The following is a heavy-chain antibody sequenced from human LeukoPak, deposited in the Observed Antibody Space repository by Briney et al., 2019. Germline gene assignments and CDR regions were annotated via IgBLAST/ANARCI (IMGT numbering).Heavy chain of an antibody. D-gene: IGHD3-3*01. V-gene: IGHV3-7*01. CDR3: ARIPGADFWSIMDV. J-gene: IGHJ6*04. CDR2: IKQDGSET. CDR1: GFPFNNYW. Sequence: PGGSLRLSCAASGFPFNNYWMSWVRQAPGKGLEWVANIKQDGSETYYVDSVKGRFTISRDNAKNSLYLQMNSLRAEDTAVYYCARIPGADFWSIMDVWGKGTTVTVSS.